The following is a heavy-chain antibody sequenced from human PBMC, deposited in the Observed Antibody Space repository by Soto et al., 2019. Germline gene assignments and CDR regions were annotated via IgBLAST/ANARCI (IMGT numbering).Heavy chain of an antibody. Sequence: QLQLVQSGPEVKKPGTSVKVSCKASGFTFTSSAVKWVRQARGQRLEWIGWIVVGSGNTNYAQKLQERVTITRDKSTSTAIQELSSLRYEDTAVYYCAAGSYYGDYEYAHWGQGTLVTVSS. V-gene: IGHV1-58*01. CDR1: GFTFTSSA. CDR3: AAGSYYGDYEYAH. CDR2: IVVGSGNT. D-gene: IGHD4-17*01. J-gene: IGHJ4*02.